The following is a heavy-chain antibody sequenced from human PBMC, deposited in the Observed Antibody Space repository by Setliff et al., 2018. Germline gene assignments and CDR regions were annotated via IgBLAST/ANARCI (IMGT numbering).Heavy chain of an antibody. CDR1: GDSLTSGSFY. CDR2: LYTSGIT. J-gene: IGHJ6*02. Sequence: TLSLTCTVSGDSLTSGSFYWSWIRQPTGRGLEWIGGLYTSGITNYNPSLKRRFTISKDTSNNQFSLSLSSVTAADTAAYYCARGAKDGLMDVWGQGTTVTVSS. V-gene: IGHV4-61*02. D-gene: IGHD1-26*01. CDR3: ARGAKDGLMDV.